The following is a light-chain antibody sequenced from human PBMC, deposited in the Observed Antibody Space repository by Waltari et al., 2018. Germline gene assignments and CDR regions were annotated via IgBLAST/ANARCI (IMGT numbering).Light chain of an antibody. V-gene: IGKV2-30*02. CDR3: LQGTHWPPHT. CDR2: LVS. CDR1: QSLVHSNGNTY. J-gene: IGKJ2*01. Sequence: DVVLTQSPLYLPVTLGQSASISCRSSQSLVHSNGNTYLNWFHQRPGQSPRRLIYLVSNRDSGVPARFSGSGSDTDFTLKINRVEAEDVGIYYCLQGTHWPPHTFGQGTKVEI.